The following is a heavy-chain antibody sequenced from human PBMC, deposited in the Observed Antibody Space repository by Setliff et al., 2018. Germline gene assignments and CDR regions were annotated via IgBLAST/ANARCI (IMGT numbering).Heavy chain of an antibody. CDR2: IGESGGDT. Sequence: PGGSLRLSCAASGFTFSSYTIHWVRQAPGKGLEWVSVIGESGGDTYYADSVKGRFTISRDNSKNTLYLQMNSLRAEDTAVYYCARNWATAQHYYYGSGSYFDYWGQGTLVTVSS. J-gene: IGHJ4*02. CDR1: GFTFSSYT. CDR3: ARNWATAQHYYYGSGSYFDY. D-gene: IGHD3-10*01. V-gene: IGHV3-23*01.